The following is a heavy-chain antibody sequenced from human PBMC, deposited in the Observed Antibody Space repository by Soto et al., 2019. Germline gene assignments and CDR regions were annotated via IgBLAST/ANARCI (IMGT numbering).Heavy chain of an antibody. CDR1: GGSISSYY. CDR3: ARERIAAI. J-gene: IGHJ6*02. D-gene: IGHD6-25*01. CDR2: IYYSGST. Sequence: SETLSLTCTVSGGSISSYYWSGIRQPPGKGLEWIGYIYYSGSTNYNPSLKSRVTISVDTSKNQFSLKLSSVTAADTAVYYCARERIAAIWGQGTTVTVSS. V-gene: IGHV4-59*01.